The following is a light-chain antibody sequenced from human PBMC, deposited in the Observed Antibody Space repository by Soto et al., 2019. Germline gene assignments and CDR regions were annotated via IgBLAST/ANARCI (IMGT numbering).Light chain of an antibody. CDR3: QQSDSTPRT. J-gene: IGKJ4*02. V-gene: IGKV1-39*01. CDR2: AAS. CDR1: QSISSY. Sequence: DIQMTQSPASLSSSVGDRVTITCRASQSISSYLNWYQQKPGKAPKLLIYAASSLQSGVPSRFSGSGSGTDFTLTISSLQPEDSATYYRQQSDSTPRTFGGGTKVEIK.